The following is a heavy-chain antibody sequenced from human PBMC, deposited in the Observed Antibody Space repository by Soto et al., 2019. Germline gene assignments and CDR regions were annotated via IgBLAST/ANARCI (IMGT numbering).Heavy chain of an antibody. J-gene: IGHJ4*02. CDR3: ASSRGYFDY. CDR2: IGSSGDTI. D-gene: IGHD3-10*01. CDR1: GFTFSSYE. Sequence: GGSLRLSCTASGFTFSSYEVNWVRQAPGKGLEWVSYIGSSGDTIYYADSVKGRFTISRDNAKNSLYLQMSSLRAEDTAAYYCASSRGYFDYWGQGILVTVSS. V-gene: IGHV3-48*03.